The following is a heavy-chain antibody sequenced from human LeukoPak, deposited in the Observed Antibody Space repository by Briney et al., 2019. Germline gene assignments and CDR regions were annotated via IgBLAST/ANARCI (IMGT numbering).Heavy chain of an antibody. CDR2: ISWDGYTT. CDR1: GFKFDYHS. J-gene: IGHJ4*02. D-gene: IGHD3-22*01. CDR3: ARDLTPYAASGYSPLVS. Sequence: GGSLRLSCAATGFKFDYHSMPWVRQVPGKGLDWISLISWDGYTTYYADSVKGRFTISRDNSRNSLYLQMNSLKTEDTALYYCARDLTPYAASGYSPLVSWGQGTLVTVSS. V-gene: IGHV3-43*01.